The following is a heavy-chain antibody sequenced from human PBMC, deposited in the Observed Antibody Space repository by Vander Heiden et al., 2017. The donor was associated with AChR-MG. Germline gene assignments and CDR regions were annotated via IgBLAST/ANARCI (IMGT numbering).Heavy chain of an antibody. CDR2: IKSKTDGGTT. J-gene: IGHJ6*03. Sequence: EVQLVESGGGLVKPGGSLRLSCAASGFTFSNAWMSWVRQAPGKGLEWVGRIKSKTDGGTTDYAAPVKGRFTISRDDSKNTLYLQMNSLKTEDTAVYYCTTARRRYCSGGSCKEDYYYMDVWGKGTTVTFSS. D-gene: IGHD2-15*01. CDR1: GFTFSNAW. V-gene: IGHV3-15*01. CDR3: TTARRRYCSGGSCKEDYYYMDV.